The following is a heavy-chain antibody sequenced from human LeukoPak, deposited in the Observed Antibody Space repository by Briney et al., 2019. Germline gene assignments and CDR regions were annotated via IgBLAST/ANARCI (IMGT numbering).Heavy chain of an antibody. CDR1: GFTFSSYA. CDR2: ISGSGGST. V-gene: IGHV3-23*01. J-gene: IGHJ4*02. CDR3: ARGLKVQQLVPGSY. D-gene: IGHD6-13*01. Sequence: PGGSLRLSCAASGFTFSSYAMSWVRQAPGKGLEWVSAISGSGGSTYYANSVKGRFTISRDNSKNTLYLQMGSLRAEDMAVYYCARGLKVQQLVPGSYWGQGTLVTVSS.